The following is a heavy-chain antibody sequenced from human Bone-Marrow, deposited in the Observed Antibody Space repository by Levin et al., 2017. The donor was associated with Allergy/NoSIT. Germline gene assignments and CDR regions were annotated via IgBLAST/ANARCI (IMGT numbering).Heavy chain of an antibody. CDR1: GFTFSSYG. D-gene: IGHD4-17*01. J-gene: IGHJ6*01. Sequence: GESLKISCAASGFTFSSYGMHWVRQAPGKGLEWVAVISYDGSDTYYAGSVKGRFTISKDSSKNTLYLQMNSLRPEDTAVYYCVKSKETVYFYYYGMDVWGQGTTVTVSS. V-gene: IGHV3-30*18. CDR3: VKSKETVYFYYYGMDV. CDR2: ISYDGSDT.